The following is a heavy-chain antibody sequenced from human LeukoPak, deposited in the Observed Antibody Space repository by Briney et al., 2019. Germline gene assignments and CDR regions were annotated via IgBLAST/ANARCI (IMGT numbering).Heavy chain of an antibody. CDR3: ARGAFIAAAGTSDY. Sequence: ASVRVSCKASGYTFTTYYMHWVRQAPGQGLEWMGIIDPGGGSTNFAQKFQGRVTVTRDTSTTTVYMELSSLRSEDTAVYYCARGAFIAAAGTSDYWGQGTLVTVSS. V-gene: IGHV1-46*01. CDR1: GYTFTTYY. D-gene: IGHD6-13*01. CDR2: IDPGGGST. J-gene: IGHJ4*02.